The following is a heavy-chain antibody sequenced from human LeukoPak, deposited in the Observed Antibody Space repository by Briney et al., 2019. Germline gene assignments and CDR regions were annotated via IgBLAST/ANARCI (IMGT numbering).Heavy chain of an antibody. V-gene: IGHV4-4*07. D-gene: IGHD3-22*01. CDR3: ARSEYYDSSGHFDY. J-gene: IGHJ4*02. Sequence: SETLSLTCTVSGGSISSYYWSWIRQPAGKGLEWIGHIYTSGSTNYNPSLKSRVTMSVDTSKNQFSLKLSSVTAADTAVYYCARSEYYDSSGHFDYWGQGTLVTVSS. CDR1: GGSISSYY. CDR2: IYTSGST.